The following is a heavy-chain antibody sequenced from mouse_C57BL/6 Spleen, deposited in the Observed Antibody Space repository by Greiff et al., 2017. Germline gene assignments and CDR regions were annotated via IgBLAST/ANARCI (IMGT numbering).Heavy chain of an antibody. V-gene: IGHV5-16*01. Sequence: EVHLVESEGGLVQPGSSMKLSCTASGFTFSDYYMAWVRQVPEKGLEWVANINYDGSSTYYLDSLKSRFIISRDNAKNILYLQMSSLKSEDTATYYCARELRLPYYYAMDYWGQGTSVTVSS. CDR3: ARELRLPYYYAMDY. CDR2: INYDGSST. J-gene: IGHJ4*01. CDR1: GFTFSDYY. D-gene: IGHD3-2*02.